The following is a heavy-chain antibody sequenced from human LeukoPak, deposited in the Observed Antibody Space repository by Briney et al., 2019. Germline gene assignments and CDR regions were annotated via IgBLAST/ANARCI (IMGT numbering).Heavy chain of an antibody. CDR1: GYTFSGYY. CDR2: INLKSGGT. Sequence: GASVKVSCKASGYTFSGYYLHWVRQAPGQGLEWMGWINLKSGGTNYAQKFQGTVTMTRDTSSSTAYMEVSRLTSDDTAVYYCARDPGPGVGGRFPSDVWGQGTMVTVSS. V-gene: IGHV1-2*02. J-gene: IGHJ3*01. CDR3: ARDPGPGVGGRFPSDV. D-gene: IGHD2-8*01.